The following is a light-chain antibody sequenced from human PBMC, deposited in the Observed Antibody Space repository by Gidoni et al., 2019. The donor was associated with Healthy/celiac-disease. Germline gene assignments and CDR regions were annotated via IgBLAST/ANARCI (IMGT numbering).Light chain of an antibody. V-gene: IGKV3-20*01. Sequence: VFTPSPGTLSLSPGDRATLSFRASQSVSSSYLAWYQQKPGQAPRLLIYGASSRATGIPDRFSGSGSGTDFTLTISRLEPEDFAVYYCQQYGSSPFTFGPGTKVDIK. CDR1: QSVSSSY. CDR2: GAS. J-gene: IGKJ3*01. CDR3: QQYGSSPFT.